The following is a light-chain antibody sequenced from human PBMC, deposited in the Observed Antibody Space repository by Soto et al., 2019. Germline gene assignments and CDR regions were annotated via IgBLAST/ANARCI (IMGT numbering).Light chain of an antibody. CDR2: GAS. Sequence: DIQMTQSPSSLSASVGDRVTITCRASQGIRNDLAWYQQKSGKAPKRLIYGASSLERGVPSRFSGSGAGTDFTLTISSLQPDDFATYYCFQSNSYPLTFGQGTKLDI. V-gene: IGKV1-17*01. CDR1: QGIRND. J-gene: IGKJ2*01. CDR3: FQSNSYPLT.